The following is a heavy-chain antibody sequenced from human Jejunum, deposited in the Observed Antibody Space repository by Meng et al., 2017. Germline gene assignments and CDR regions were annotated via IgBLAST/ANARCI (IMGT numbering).Heavy chain of an antibody. J-gene: IGHJ5*02. D-gene: IGHD3-22*01. CDR3: TAGNYYEQNLYRYGVRFHP. Sequence: GGSLRLSCSVSGFGVSSAWMSWVRQAPGKGLEWVGRIKSKSDGETAEYAAPVKGRFAISRDDSDNILYLQMDGLKTEDTGVYYCTAGNYYEQNLYRYGVRFHPWGQGTLVTVSS. CDR1: GFGVSSAW. V-gene: IGHV3-15*01. CDR2: IKSKSDGETA.